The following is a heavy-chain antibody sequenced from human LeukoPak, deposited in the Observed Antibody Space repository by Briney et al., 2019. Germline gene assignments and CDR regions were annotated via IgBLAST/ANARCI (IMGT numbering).Heavy chain of an antibody. V-gene: IGHV1-69*04. CDR1: GGTFSSYA. J-gene: IGHJ4*02. D-gene: IGHD3-10*01. CDR2: IIPILGIA. CDR3: ARMYYGSGSYYHDY. Sequence: SEKVSCKASGGTFSSYAISWVRQAPGQGLEWMGRIIPILGIANYAQKFQGRVTITADKSTSTAYMELSSLRSEDTAVYYCARMYYGSGSYYHDYWGQGTLVTVSS.